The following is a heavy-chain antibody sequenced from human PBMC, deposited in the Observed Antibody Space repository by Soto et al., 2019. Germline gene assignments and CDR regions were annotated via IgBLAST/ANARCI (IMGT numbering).Heavy chain of an antibody. CDR1: VFTFSGSA. V-gene: IGHV3-73*01. CDR2: IRSKANSYAT. Sequence: WWSLRLSCSASVFTFSGSAMHWFRQASGKGLEWVGRIRSKANSYATAYAASVKGRFTISRDDSKNTAYLQMNSLKTEDTAVYYCTSRGWDDAFDIWGQGTMVTVSS. D-gene: IGHD1-26*01. CDR3: TSRGWDDAFDI. J-gene: IGHJ3*02.